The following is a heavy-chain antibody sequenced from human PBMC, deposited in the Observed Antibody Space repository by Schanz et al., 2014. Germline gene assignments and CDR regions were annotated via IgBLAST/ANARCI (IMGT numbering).Heavy chain of an antibody. J-gene: IGHJ4*02. D-gene: IGHD3-3*01. CDR1: GFTFRRYG. CDR3: ARGSGTFDS. CDR2: IAGDGGGP. Sequence: EVQMLESGGGLVQPGGSLRLSCVASGFTFRRYGMSWVRQAPGKGLEWVSVIAGDGGGPNYVDSVKGRFTISRDNSDKTLDLQMNNMRAEDAAVYYCARGSGTFDSWGQGTLVTVSS. V-gene: IGHV3-23*01.